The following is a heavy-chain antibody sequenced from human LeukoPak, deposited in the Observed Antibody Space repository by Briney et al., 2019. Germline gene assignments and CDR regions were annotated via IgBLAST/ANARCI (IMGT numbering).Heavy chain of an antibody. CDR1: GGPISSSSDY. CDR2: IYYSGST. Sequence: SSETLSLTCTVSGGPISSSSDYWRWVRQPPGKGLEWIGSIYYSGSTYYNPSLNSRVTISLDTAQIQFFLTLSSVLAADTAVYCCARHDTYLDILTGYLAFDYWGQGTLVTVSS. V-gene: IGHV4-39*01. CDR3: ARHDTYLDILTGYLAFDY. D-gene: IGHD3-9*01. J-gene: IGHJ4*02.